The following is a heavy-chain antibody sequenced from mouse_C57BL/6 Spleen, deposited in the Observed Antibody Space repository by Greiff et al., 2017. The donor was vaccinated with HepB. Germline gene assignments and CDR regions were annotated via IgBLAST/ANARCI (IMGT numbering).Heavy chain of an antibody. CDR3: ARRGTAQATCDY. J-gene: IGHJ2*01. V-gene: IGHV1-82*01. CDR2: IYPGDGDT. Sequence: QVQLQQSGPELVKPGASVKISCKASGYAFSSSWMNWVKQRPGKGLEWIGRIYPGDGDTNYNGKFKGKATLTADKSSSTAYMQLSSLTSEDSAVYFCARRGTAQATCDYWGQGTTLTVSS. D-gene: IGHD3-2*02. CDR1: GYAFSSSW.